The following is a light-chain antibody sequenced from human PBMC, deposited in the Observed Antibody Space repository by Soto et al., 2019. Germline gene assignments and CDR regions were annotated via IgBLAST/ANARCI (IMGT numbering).Light chain of an antibody. CDR3: QQYNNWPS. CDR2: GAS. J-gene: IGKJ2*01. Sequence: EIVMTQSPVTLSVSPGERATLSCRASQSVSSNLAWYQQKPGQAPRLLIYGASTRATGIPVRFSGSGSGTEFTLTISSLQSEDFAVYYCQQYNNWPSLGQGTKLEIK. V-gene: IGKV3-15*01. CDR1: QSVSSN.